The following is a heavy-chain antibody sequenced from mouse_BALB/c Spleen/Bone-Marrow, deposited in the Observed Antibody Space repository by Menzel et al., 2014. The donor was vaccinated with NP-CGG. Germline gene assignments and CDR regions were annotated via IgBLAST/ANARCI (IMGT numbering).Heavy chain of an antibody. CDR1: GFSFNTYA. CDR3: ARVYGWYFDV. V-gene: IGHV5-9-4*01. CDR2: INSGGSYT. J-gene: IGHJ1*01. Sequence: EVKLMESGGGLVKPGGSLKLACAASGFSFNTYAMSWVRQSPEKRLEWVATINSGGSYTYYPDTVTGRFTISRDNAKNTLYLEMSSLRSEDAAMYYCARVYGWYFDVWGAGTTVTVSS. D-gene: IGHD1-1*01.